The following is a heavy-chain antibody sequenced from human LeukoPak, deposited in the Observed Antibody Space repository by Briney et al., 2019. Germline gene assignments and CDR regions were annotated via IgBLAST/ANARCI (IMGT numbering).Heavy chain of an antibody. J-gene: IGHJ4*02. D-gene: IGHD2-21*02. CDR1: GFTFSSYG. CDR2: ISYDGSNK. V-gene: IGHV3-30*03. Sequence: PGGSLRLSCAASGFTFSSYGMHWVRQAPGKGLEWVAVISYDGSNKYYADSVKGRFTISRDNSKNTLYLQMNSLRAEDTAVYYCTRQPCGGDCPLDYWGQGTLVTVSS. CDR3: TRQPCGGDCPLDY.